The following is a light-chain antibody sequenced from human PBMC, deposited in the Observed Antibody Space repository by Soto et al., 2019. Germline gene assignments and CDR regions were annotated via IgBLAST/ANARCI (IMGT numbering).Light chain of an antibody. CDR2: GAS. V-gene: IGKV3-15*01. Sequence: EVLMTQSPATLSASLGERVILSCRASQNIGSNLAWYQQRPGQAPRLLMYGASTRATETPARFSGSGSATDFTLTISSLQSEDFAVYYCQQYNNWPPYTFGQGTKVDIK. CDR3: QQYNNWPPYT. J-gene: IGKJ2*01. CDR1: QNIGSN.